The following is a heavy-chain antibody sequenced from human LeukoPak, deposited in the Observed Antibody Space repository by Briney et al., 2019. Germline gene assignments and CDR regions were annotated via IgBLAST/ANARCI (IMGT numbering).Heavy chain of an antibody. CDR2: ISGSGRTI. Sequence: PGGSLRLSCTASGFNFDAYEINWVRQAPGKGLEWVSYISGSGRTIYYADSVKGRFTISWDNAKNSVYLQMNRLRAEDTAVYYCARGVYGRFDSWGQGTLVTVSS. D-gene: IGHD2/OR15-2a*01. CDR1: GFNFDAYE. CDR3: ARGVYGRFDS. J-gene: IGHJ5*01. V-gene: IGHV3-48*03.